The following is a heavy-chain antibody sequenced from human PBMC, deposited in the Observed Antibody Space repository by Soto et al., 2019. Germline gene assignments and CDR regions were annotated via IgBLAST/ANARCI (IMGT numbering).Heavy chain of an antibody. CDR3: ARGLAPYYFDY. Sequence: QVQLVQSGAEEKKPGASVKVSCKASGYTFTSYAMHWVRQAPGQRLEWMGWINAGNGNTKYSQKFQGRVTITRDTSSSTAYMDLRSLRSEDTAVYYCARGLAPYYFDYWGQGTLVTVSS. D-gene: IGHD3-3*02. J-gene: IGHJ4*02. CDR2: INAGNGNT. CDR1: GYTFTSYA. V-gene: IGHV1-3*05.